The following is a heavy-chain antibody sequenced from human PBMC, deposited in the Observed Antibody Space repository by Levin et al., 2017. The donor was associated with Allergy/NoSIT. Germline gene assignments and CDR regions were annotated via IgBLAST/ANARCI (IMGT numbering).Heavy chain of an antibody. CDR3: AKGGVVRGDLGY. J-gene: IGHJ4*02. CDR1: GFTFSSYG. V-gene: IGHV3-30*18. D-gene: IGHD3-10*01. Sequence: PGGSLRLSCAASGFTFSSYGMHWVRQAPGKGLEWVAVISYDGSNKYYADSVKGRFTISRDNSKNTLYLQMNSLRAEDTAVYYCAKGGVVRGDLGYWGQGTLVTVSS. CDR2: ISYDGSNK.